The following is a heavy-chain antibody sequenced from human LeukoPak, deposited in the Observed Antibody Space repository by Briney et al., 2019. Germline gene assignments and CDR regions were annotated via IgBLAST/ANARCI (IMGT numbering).Heavy chain of an antibody. CDR2: INAGNGNT. Sequence: GASVKVSCKASGYTFTSYAMHWVRQAPGQRLEWMGWINAGNGNTKYSQKFQGRVTITRDTSASTAYMELSSLRSEDTAVYYCARAHSSSWYDPYFDYWGQGTLVTVSS. V-gene: IGHV1-3*01. CDR1: GYTFTSYA. D-gene: IGHD6-13*01. CDR3: ARAHSSSWYDPYFDY. J-gene: IGHJ4*02.